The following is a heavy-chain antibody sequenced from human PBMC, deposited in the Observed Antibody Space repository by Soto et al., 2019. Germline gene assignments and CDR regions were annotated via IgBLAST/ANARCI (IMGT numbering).Heavy chain of an antibody. J-gene: IGHJ4*02. CDR1: GFTFSSYG. V-gene: IGHV3-30*18. CDR2: ISYDGSNK. CDR3: AKDTGTFGY. Sequence: PGGSLRLSCAASGFTFSSYGMHWVRQAPGKGLEWVAVISYDGSNKYYADSVKGRFAISRDNSKNTPYLQMNSLRAEDTAVYYCAKDTGTFGYWGQGTLVTVSS. D-gene: IGHD1-1*01.